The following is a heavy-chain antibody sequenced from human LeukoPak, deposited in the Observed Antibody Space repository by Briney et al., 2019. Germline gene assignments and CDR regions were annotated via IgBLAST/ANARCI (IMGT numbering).Heavy chain of an antibody. V-gene: IGHV1-69*13. CDR3: ARDSDLIAAAGNFDY. J-gene: IGHJ4*02. D-gene: IGHD6-13*01. CDR2: IIPIFGTA. Sequence: ASVKVSCKASGGTFSSYAISWVRQAPGQGLEWMGGIIPIFGTANYAQKFQGRVTITADESTSTAYMELRSLRSDDTAVYYCARDSDLIAAAGNFDYWGQGTLITVSS. CDR1: GGTFSSYA.